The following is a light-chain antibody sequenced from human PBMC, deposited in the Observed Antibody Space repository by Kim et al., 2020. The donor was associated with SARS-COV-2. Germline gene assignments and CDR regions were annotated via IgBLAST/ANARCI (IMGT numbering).Light chain of an antibody. CDR2: DVS. CDR1: SSDVGGYNY. J-gene: IGLJ1*01. V-gene: IGLV2-14*03. CDR3: GSYASSGPRV. Sequence: QSALTQPASVSGSPGQSITISCTGTSSDVGGYNYVSWYQQHPGKAPKLIIYDVSNRPSGVSNRFSGSKSGNTASLAISGLQAEDEADYYCGSYASSGPRVFGTGTKVPLL.